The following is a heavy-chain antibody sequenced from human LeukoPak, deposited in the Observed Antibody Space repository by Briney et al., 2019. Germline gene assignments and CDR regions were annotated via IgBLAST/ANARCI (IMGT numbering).Heavy chain of an antibody. V-gene: IGHV3-30*03. Sequence: GGSLRLSCAPSGFTFSRHGMHWVRQAPGKGLEWVAIISNDGSRKYYGHSEEGRFTISRDNSKNTLYLQMDSLRAEDTAVYYCARGLQYQLLYGSPLFDYWGQGTLVTVSS. D-gene: IGHD2-2*02. CDR2: ISNDGSRK. J-gene: IGHJ4*02. CDR3: ARGLQYQLLYGSPLFDY. CDR1: GFTFSRHG.